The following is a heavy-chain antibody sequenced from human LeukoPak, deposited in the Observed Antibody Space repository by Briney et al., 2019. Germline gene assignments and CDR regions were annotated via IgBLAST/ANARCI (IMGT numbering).Heavy chain of an antibody. D-gene: IGHD2-15*01. J-gene: IGHJ3*02. V-gene: IGHV3-48*03. CDR3: ARSRARYCSGGSCYSGAFDI. Sequence: PGGSLRLSCAASGFTFSSYEMNWVRQAPGKGLEWVSYISSSGSTIYYADSVKGRFTISRDNAKNSLYLQMNSLRAEDTAVYYCARSRARYCSGGSCYSGAFDIWGLGTMVTVSS. CDR2: ISSSGSTI. CDR1: GFTFSSYE.